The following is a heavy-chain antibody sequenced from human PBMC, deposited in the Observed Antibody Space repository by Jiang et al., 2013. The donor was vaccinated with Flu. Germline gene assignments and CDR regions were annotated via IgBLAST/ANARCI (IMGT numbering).Heavy chain of an antibody. V-gene: IGHV4-31*03. CDR3: ARDSEGDYGDTGWFDP. D-gene: IGHD4-17*01. J-gene: IGHJ5*02. CDR1: GGSISSGGYY. CDR2: IYYSGST. Sequence: GPGLVKPSQTLSLTCTVSGGSISSGGYYWSWIRQHPGKGLEWIGYIYYSGSTYYNPSLKSRVTISVDTSKNQFSLKLSSVTAADTAVYYCARDSEGDYGDTGWFDPWGRGNPRSPSPQ.